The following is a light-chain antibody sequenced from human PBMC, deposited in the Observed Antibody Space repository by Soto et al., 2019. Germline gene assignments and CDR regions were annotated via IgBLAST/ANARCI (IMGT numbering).Light chain of an antibody. CDR3: QQSYSTLYT. V-gene: IGKV1-39*01. Sequence: DIQMTQSPSSLSASVGDRVTITCRASQSISSYLNWYQQKPGKAPKLLIYAASSLQGGVPSRFSGSGSGTDFTLSISSLQPEDFETYYCQQSYSTLYTFGQGTRVEIK. CDR2: AAS. CDR1: QSISSY. J-gene: IGKJ5*01.